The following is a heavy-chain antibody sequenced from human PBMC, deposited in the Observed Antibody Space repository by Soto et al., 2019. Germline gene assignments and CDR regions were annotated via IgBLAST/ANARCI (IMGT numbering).Heavy chain of an antibody. Sequence: ASVKVSCKASGYTFTSYGISWVRQAPGQGREWMGWISAYNGNTNYAQKLQGRVTMTTDTSTSTAYMELRSLRSDDTAVYYCAREGYGSGSYLTYSYYGMDVWGQGTTVTVSS. CDR2: ISAYNGNT. V-gene: IGHV1-18*04. CDR3: AREGYGSGSYLTYSYYGMDV. CDR1: GYTFTSYG. J-gene: IGHJ6*02. D-gene: IGHD3-10*01.